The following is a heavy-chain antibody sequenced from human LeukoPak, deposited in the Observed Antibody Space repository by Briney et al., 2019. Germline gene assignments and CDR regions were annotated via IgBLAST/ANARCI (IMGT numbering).Heavy chain of an antibody. J-gene: IGHJ4*02. CDR2: FDPEDGET. CDR1: GYTLTELP. D-gene: IGHD6-19*01. CDR3: AEARAVAGTLRY. Sequence: ASVKVSCKVSGYTLTELPMHWVRQAPGKGLGWMGGFDPEDGETIYAQKFQGRVTMTEDTSTDTAYMELSSLRSEDTAVYYCAEARAVAGTLRYWGQGTLVTVSS. V-gene: IGHV1-24*01.